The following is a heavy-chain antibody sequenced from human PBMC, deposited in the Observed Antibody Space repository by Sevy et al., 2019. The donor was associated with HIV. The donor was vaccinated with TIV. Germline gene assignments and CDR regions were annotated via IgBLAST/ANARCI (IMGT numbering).Heavy chain of an antibody. CDR1: GGSFSGYY. CDR3: ARVGWELLAYYYYYYMDV. Sequence: SETLSLTCAVYGGSFSGYYWSWIRQPPGKGLEWIGEINHSGSTNYNPSLKSRGTISVDTSKNQFSLKLSSVTAADTAVYYCARVGWELLAYYYYYYMDVWGKGTTVTVSS. CDR2: INHSGST. J-gene: IGHJ6*03. V-gene: IGHV4-34*01. D-gene: IGHD1-26*01.